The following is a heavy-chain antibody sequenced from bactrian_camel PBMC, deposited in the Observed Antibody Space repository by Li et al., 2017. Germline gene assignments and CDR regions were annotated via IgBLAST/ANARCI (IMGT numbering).Heavy chain of an antibody. Sequence: DVQLVESGGGSVQAGGSLRLSCAVSGYASNRDCLSWFRQAPGKEREGVAAIDTGTDTLTTYADFVKGRFSISIDSAKNTVYLQMNSLKPEDTAMYYCAADHRGLWTGYPSLRPDEYGAWGQGTQVTVS. CDR1: GYASNRDC. CDR3: AADHRGLWTGYPSLRPDEYGA. D-gene: IGHD4*01. V-gene: IGHV3S40*01. CDR2: IDTGTDTLT. J-gene: IGHJ4*01.